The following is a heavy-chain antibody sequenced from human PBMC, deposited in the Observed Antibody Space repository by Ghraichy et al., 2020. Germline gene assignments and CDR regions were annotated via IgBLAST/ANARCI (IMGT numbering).Heavy chain of an antibody. Sequence: GGSLTLSCAASGITFGSAVMTWVRQAPGKGLEWVGRIKSKSDGGTIGYAAPVKGRFTISRDDSTNTLYLQMNSLQTDDTAVYYCAAGRVRDYWGQGTLVIVSS. CDR1: GITFGSAV. CDR2: IKSKSDGGTI. V-gene: IGHV3-15*01. CDR3: AAGRVRDY. D-gene: IGHD3-10*02. J-gene: IGHJ4*02.